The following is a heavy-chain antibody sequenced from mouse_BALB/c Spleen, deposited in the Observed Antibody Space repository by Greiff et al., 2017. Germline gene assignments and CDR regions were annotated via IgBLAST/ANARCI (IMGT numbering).Heavy chain of an antibody. V-gene: IGHV3-2*02. CDR2: ISYSGST. CDR3: ARRGYYGSSYPSWFAY. CDR1: GYSITSDYA. Sequence: DVKLQESGPGLVKPSQSLSLTCTVTGYSITSDYAWNWIRQFPGNKLEWMGYISYSGSTSYNPSLKSRISITRDTSKNQFFLQLNSVTTEDTATYYCARRGYYGSSYPSWFAYWGQGTLVTVSA. J-gene: IGHJ3*01. D-gene: IGHD1-1*01.